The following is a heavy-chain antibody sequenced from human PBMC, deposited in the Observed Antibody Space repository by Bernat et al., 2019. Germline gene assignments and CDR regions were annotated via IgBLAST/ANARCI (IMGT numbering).Heavy chain of an antibody. CDR1: GFAFSTYG. Sequence: EEQLVVSGGGLVKPGESLRVSCAAAGFAFSTYGMNWVRQAPGKGLEWLSYISHTTSHTYYADSVRGRFTISRDNPKNSLYLQMNSLTAEDTAVYYCVRDGLVYARSSYMDVWGKGTTVTVSS. V-gene: IGHV3-21*02. CDR2: ISHTTSHT. J-gene: IGHJ6*03. CDR3: VRDGLVYARSSYMDV. D-gene: IGHD2-8*01.